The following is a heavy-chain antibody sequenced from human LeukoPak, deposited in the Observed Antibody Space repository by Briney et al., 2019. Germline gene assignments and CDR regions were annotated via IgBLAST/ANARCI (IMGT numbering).Heavy chain of an antibody. D-gene: IGHD3-10*01. V-gene: IGHV3-33*01. CDR1: GYSFTSYW. Sequence: GESLKISCKGSGYSFTSYWIGWVRQMPGKGLEWVAVIWYDGSNKYYADSVKGRFTISRDNSKNTLYLQMNSLRAEDTAVYYCARDRVSYYGSGRNFDYWGQGTLVTVSS. CDR2: IWYDGSNK. CDR3: ARDRVSYYGSGRNFDY. J-gene: IGHJ4*02.